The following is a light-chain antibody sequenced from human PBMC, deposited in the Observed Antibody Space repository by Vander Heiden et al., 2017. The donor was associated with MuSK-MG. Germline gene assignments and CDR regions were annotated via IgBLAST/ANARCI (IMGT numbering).Light chain of an antibody. CDR3: QQSDFRSYT. V-gene: IGKV1-39*01. Sequence: DMQMTQSPSSLSASVGDRVTITCRASQSISSYLNWYQQKPGKAPKLLIYAASSLQSGVPSRFSGSGSGTDFTLTISSLQPEDFATYYCQQSDFRSYTFGQGTKLEIK. CDR2: AAS. CDR1: QSISSY. J-gene: IGKJ2*01.